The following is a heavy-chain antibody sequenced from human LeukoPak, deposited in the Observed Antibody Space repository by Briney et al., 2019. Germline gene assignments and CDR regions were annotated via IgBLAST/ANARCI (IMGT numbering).Heavy chain of an antibody. CDR3: ARSESDSSGWSRDAFDI. CDR2: IYTSGST. CDR1: GGSISSGSYY. D-gene: IGHD6-19*01. Sequence: TLSLTCTVSGGSISSGSYYWSWIRQPAGKGLEWIGRIYTSGSTNYNPSLKSRVTISVDTSKTQFSLKLSSVTAADTAVYYCARSESDSSGWSRDAFDIWGQGTMVTVSS. V-gene: IGHV4-61*02. J-gene: IGHJ3*02.